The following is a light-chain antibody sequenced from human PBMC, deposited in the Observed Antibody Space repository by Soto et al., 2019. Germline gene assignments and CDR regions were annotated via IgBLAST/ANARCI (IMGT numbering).Light chain of an antibody. V-gene: IGLV1-40*01. CDR3: QSYDSSLSGYV. CDR1: SSNFGAGYD. Sequence: QSVLTQPPSVSGAPGQRVIISCTGSSSNFGAGYDVHWYQQLPGTAPKLLIYGNSNRPSGVPDRFSGSKSGTSASLAITGLQAEDEADYYCQSYDSSLSGYVFGTGTKVTVL. CDR2: GNS. J-gene: IGLJ1*01.